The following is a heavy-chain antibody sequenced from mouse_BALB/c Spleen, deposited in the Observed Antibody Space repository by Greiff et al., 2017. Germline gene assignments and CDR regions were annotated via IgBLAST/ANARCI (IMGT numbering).Heavy chain of an antibody. CDR3: ANSLGPGDMDY. CDR2: INPSTGYT. D-gene: IGHD4-1*01. CDR1: GYTFTSYW. V-gene: IGHV1-7*01. Sequence: QVQLQQSGAELAQPGASVKMSCKASGYTFTSYWMHWVKQRPGQGLEWIGYINPSTGYTEYNQKFKDKATLTADKSSSTAYMQLSSLTSEDSAVYYCANSLGPGDMDYWGQGTSVTVSA. J-gene: IGHJ4*01.